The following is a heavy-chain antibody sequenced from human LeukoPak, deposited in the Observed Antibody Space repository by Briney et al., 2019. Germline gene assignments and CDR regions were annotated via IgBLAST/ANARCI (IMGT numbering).Heavy chain of an antibody. J-gene: IGHJ3*02. CDR1: GFTFSSYS. CDR3: ARERARAFDI. V-gene: IGHV3-53*01. CDR2: IYSGGST. Sequence: GSLRLSCAASGFTFSSYSMNWVRQAPGKGLEWVSVIYSGGSTYYADSVKGRFTISRDNSKNTLYLQMNSLRAEDTAVYYCARERARAFDIWGQGTMVTVSS.